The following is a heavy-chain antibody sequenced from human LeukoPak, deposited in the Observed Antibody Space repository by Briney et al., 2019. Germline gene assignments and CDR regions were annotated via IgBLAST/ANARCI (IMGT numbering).Heavy chain of an antibody. V-gene: IGHV3-23*01. CDR2: ISSSGASK. CDR3: AKDYREQPDAFDI. CDR1: GFTFGSYA. D-gene: IGHD1/OR15-1a*01. J-gene: IGHJ3*02. Sequence: GGSLRLSCAASGFTFGSYAMGWVRQAPGKGLEWVSAISSSGASKYYADSVKGRFTISRDNSKNTLYLQMNSLRAEDTAVYYCAKDYREQPDAFDIWGQGTMVTVSS.